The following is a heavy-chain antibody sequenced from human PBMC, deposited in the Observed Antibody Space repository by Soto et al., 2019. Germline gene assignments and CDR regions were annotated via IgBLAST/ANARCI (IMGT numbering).Heavy chain of an antibody. Sequence: GGSLRLSCAASGFTFSSYSMNWVRQAPGKGLEWVSAISGSGGSTYYADSVKGRFTISRDNSKNTLYLQMNSLRAEDTAVYYCASSYYYDSSGHHDYWGQGTLVTVSS. CDR1: GFTFSSYS. J-gene: IGHJ4*02. CDR3: ASSYYYDSSGHHDY. V-gene: IGHV3-23*01. D-gene: IGHD3-22*01. CDR2: ISGSGGST.